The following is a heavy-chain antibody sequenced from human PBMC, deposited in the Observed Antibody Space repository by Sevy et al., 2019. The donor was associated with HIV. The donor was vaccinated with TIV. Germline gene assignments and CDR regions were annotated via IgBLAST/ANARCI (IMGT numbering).Heavy chain of an antibody. CDR3: ARGRTYDFWSGQHYFDS. Sequence: SETLSLTCAVSGYSISSGYYWGWIRQPPGKGLEWIGSMNHSGTIYYNPSLKSRVTISVDTSKNHLSLKLSSVTAADSAVYYCARGRTYDFWSGQHYFDSWGQGTLVTVSS. V-gene: IGHV4-38-2*01. CDR2: MNHSGTI. CDR1: GYSISSGYY. J-gene: IGHJ4*02. D-gene: IGHD3-3*01.